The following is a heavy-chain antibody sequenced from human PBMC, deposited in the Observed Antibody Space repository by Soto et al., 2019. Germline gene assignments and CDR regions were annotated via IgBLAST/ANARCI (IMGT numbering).Heavy chain of an antibody. V-gene: IGHV3-23*01. D-gene: IGHD6-13*01. CDR1: GFTFSSYA. CDR2: ISGSDDST. CDR3: AKRSSLFTFDY. J-gene: IGHJ4*02. Sequence: EVQLLESGGGLVQPGESLRLSCAASGFTFSSYAMSWVRQAPGKGLEWVSVISGSDDSTYYADSVKGRFTISRDNSKNTLYLQMNSLRAEDTAVYYCAKRSSLFTFDYWGQGTLVTVSS.